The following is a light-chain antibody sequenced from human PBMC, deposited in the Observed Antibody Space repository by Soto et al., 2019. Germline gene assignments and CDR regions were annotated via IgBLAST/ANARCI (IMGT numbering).Light chain of an antibody. J-gene: IGKJ4*01. Sequence: EILMTQSPATLSVSPVETVTFSCSASRRVSNRLAWYQHKPGQAPRLLISGGSNGASGIPPKCGGSGSGTEFTLTVDSLQSDDIAVYYCQQYYNWPVTFGGGTKV. V-gene: IGKV3-15*01. CDR3: QQYYNWPVT. CDR2: GGS. CDR1: RRVSNR.